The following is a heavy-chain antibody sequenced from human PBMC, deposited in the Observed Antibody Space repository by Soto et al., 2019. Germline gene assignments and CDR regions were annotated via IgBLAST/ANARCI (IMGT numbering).Heavy chain of an antibody. Sequence: QVQLVESGGGVVQPGRSLRLSCAASGFTFSSYAMHWVRQAPGKGLEWVAVISYDGSNKYYADSVKGRFTISRDNSKNTLYLQMNSLRAEDTAVYYCARSKLVAGPYFDYWGQGTLVTVSS. CDR3: ARSKLVAGPYFDY. D-gene: IGHD6-19*01. J-gene: IGHJ4*02. CDR1: GFTFSSYA. CDR2: ISYDGSNK. V-gene: IGHV3-30-3*01.